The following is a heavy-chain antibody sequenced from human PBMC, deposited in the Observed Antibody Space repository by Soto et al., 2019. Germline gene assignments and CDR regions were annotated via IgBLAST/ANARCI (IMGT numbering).Heavy chain of an antibody. CDR2: IWYDGSNK. J-gene: IGHJ4*02. CDR1: GFTFSSYG. V-gene: IGHV3-33*01. CDR3: AREGFDFWSGPMYYFDY. Sequence: AGGSLRLSCAASGFTFSSYGMHWVRQAPGKGLEWVAVIWYDGSNKYYADSVKGRFTISRDNSKNTLYLQMNSLRAEDTAVYYCAREGFDFWSGPMYYFDYWGQGTLVTVSS. D-gene: IGHD3-3*01.